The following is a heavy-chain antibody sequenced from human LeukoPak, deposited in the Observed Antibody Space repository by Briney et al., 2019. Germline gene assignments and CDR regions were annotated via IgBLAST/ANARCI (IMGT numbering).Heavy chain of an antibody. CDR2: ISSNGGST. V-gene: IGHV3-64D*06. Sequence: QPGGSLRLSCAASGFTFSSYAMHWVRQAPGKGLEYVSAISSNGGSTYYADSVKGRFTISRDNSKNTLYLQMSSLRAEDTAVYYCAKDRASSSSWYPGNFDYWGQGTLVTVSS. J-gene: IGHJ4*02. CDR1: GFTFSSYA. CDR3: AKDRASSSSWYPGNFDY. D-gene: IGHD6-13*01.